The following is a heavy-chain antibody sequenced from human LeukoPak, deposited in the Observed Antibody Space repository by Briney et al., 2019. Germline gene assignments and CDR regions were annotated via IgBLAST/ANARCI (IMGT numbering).Heavy chain of an antibody. CDR3: AKDRRYYDSSGYYFDY. D-gene: IGHD3-22*01. CDR2: ISYDGSNK. Sequence: PGGSLRLSCAASGFTFSSYAMSWVRQAPGKGLEWVAVISYDGSNKYYADSVKGRFTISRDNSKNTLYLQMNSLRAEDTAVYYCAKDRRYYDSSGYYFDYWGQGTLVTVSS. V-gene: IGHV3-30*18. J-gene: IGHJ4*02. CDR1: GFTFSSYA.